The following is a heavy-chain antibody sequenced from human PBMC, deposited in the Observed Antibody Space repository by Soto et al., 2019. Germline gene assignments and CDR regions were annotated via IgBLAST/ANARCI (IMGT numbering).Heavy chain of an antibody. CDR2: IIPIFGTA. CDR3: ARDRLPHYYGSGSSVWEY. J-gene: IGHJ4*02. Sequence: VQLVQSGAEVKKPGSSVKVSCKASGGTFSSYAISWVRQAPGQGLEWMGGIIPIFGTANYAQKFQGRVTITADESTSAADMELSSMRPEDAAVYYCARDRLPHYYGSGSSVWEYWGQGTLVTVSS. D-gene: IGHD3-10*01. V-gene: IGHV1-69*12. CDR1: GGTFSSYA.